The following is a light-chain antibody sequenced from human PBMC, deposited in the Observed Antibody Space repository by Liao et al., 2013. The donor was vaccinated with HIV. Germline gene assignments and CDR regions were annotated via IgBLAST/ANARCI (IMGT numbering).Light chain of an antibody. CDR3: QVWDSSSDHYV. CDR2: YDS. Sequence: SYELTQPPSVSVSPGQTASITCSGDKLGDKYACWYQQKPGQAPVLVIYYDSDRPSGIPERFSGSNSGNTATLTISRVEAGDEADYYCQVWDSSSDHYVFGIGTKVTVL. CDR1: KLGDKY. V-gene: IGLV3-1*01. J-gene: IGLJ1*01.